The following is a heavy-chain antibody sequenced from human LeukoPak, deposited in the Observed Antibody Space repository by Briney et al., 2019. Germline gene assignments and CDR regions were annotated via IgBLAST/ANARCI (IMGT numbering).Heavy chain of an antibody. CDR2: INHSGST. CDR3: ARRGPDYGDYEVYFDY. CDR1: GGSFSGYY. D-gene: IGHD4-17*01. Sequence: SETLSLTCAVYGGSFSGYYWSWIRQPPGKGLEWIGEINHSGSTNYNPSLKSRVTISVDTSKNQFSLKLSSVTAADTAVYYCARRGPDYGDYEVYFDYWGQGTLATVSS. V-gene: IGHV4-34*01. J-gene: IGHJ4*02.